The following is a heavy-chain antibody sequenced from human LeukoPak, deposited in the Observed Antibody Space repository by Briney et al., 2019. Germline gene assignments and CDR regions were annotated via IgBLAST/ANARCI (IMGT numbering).Heavy chain of an antibody. J-gene: IGHJ4*02. CDR3: ARGGSIQLWLDY. V-gene: IGHV3-53*01. D-gene: IGHD5-18*01. CDR1: GFTFSSYS. Sequence: GGSLRLSCAASGFTFSSYSMNWVRQAPGKGLEWVSVIYSGGSTYYADSVKGRFTISRDNSKNTLYLQMNSLRAEDTAVYYCARGGSIQLWLDYWGQGTLVTVSS. CDR2: IYSGGST.